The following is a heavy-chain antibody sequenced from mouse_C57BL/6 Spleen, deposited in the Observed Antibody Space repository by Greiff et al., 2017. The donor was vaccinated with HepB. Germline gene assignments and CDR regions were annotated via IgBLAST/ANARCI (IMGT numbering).Heavy chain of an antibody. D-gene: IGHD3-3*01. J-gene: IGHJ2*01. Sequence: QVQLKESGAELVKPGASVKISCKASGYAFSSYWMNWVKQRPGKGLEWIGQIYPGDGDINYNGKFKGKATLTADKSSSTAYMQLSSLTSEDSAVYFCAREEGRYFDYWGQGTTLTVSS. CDR3: AREEGRYFDY. CDR1: GYAFSSYW. CDR2: IYPGDGDI. V-gene: IGHV1-80*01.